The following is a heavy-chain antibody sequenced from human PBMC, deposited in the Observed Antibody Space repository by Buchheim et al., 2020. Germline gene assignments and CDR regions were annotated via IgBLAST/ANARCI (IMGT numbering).Heavy chain of an antibody. CDR2: IYYSGST. CDR1: GGSISSGDYY. Sequence: QVQLQESGPGLVKPSQTLSLTCTVSGGSISSGDYYWSWIRQPPGKALEWIGYIYYSGSTYSNPSPKSRVTISVDTSKNQFSLRMSSVTAADTAVYYCARGRRYCISTSCSRGYYFDYWGQGTL. CDR3: ARGRRYCISTSCSRGYYFDY. J-gene: IGHJ4*02. V-gene: IGHV4-30-4*01. D-gene: IGHD2-2*01.